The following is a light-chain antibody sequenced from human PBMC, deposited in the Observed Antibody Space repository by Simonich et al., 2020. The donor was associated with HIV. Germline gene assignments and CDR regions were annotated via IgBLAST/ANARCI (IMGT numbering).Light chain of an antibody. CDR1: RSVLYSSNNKNY. CDR3: QQYYSTPPT. J-gene: IGKJ1*01. Sequence: DIVMTQSPDSLAVSLGERATINCKSSRSVLYSSNNKNYLAWYQQKPGQPPKLLIYWASTREPGVPDRFSASGSGTDFTLTISSLQAEDVAVYYCQQYYSTPPTFGQGTKVEIK. V-gene: IGKV4-1*01. CDR2: WAS.